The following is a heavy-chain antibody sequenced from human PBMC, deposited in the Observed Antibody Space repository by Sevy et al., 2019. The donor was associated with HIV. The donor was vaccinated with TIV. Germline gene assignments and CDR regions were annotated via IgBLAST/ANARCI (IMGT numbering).Heavy chain of an antibody. V-gene: IGHV3-48*02. D-gene: IGHD3-16*01. J-gene: IGHJ4*02. Sequence: GGSLRLSCVASGFRFSDEPMNWVRQAPGKGLEWISNIRSDSSVMSYADTVRGRFTVSRDNARNSLSLQLNSLRDEDTALYYCVRDTQFGFDYWGQGTLDTVSS. CDR3: VRDTQFGFDY. CDR2: IRSDSSVM. CDR1: GFRFSDEP.